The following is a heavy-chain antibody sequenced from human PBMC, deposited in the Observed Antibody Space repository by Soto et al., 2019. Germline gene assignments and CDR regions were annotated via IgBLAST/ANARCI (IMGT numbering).Heavy chain of an antibody. Sequence: QVPLQQWGAGLLKPSETLSLTCDVYGGSFGGYFWSWIRQPPGKGLEWIGEINHGGITNYNPSLKSRITISVDTSKNQFSLKLSSVTAADAAVYYCARQGAVTVMFYYHGMDVWGPGTSGTVSS. CDR1: GGSFGGYF. CDR3: ARQGAVTVMFYYHGMDV. CDR2: INHGGIT. D-gene: IGHD2-21*02. J-gene: IGHJ6*02. V-gene: IGHV4-34*02.